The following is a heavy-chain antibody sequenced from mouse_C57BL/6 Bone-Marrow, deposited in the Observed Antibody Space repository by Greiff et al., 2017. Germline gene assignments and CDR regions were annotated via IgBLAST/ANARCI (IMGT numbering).Heavy chain of an antibody. CDR1: GYSITSGYY. V-gene: IGHV3-6*01. J-gene: IGHJ3*01. CDR2: ISYDGSN. D-gene: IGHD1-1*01. CDR3: ARDEGDYYYGSSFAY. Sequence: VQLKESGPGLVKPSQSLSLTCSVTGYSITSGYYWNWIRQFPGNKLEWMGYISYDGSNNYNPSLKNRISITRDTSKNQFFLKLNSVTTEDTATYYCARDEGDYYYGSSFAYWGQGTLVTVSA.